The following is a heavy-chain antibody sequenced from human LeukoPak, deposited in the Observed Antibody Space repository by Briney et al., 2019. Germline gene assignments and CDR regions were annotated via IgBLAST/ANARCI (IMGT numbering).Heavy chain of an antibody. J-gene: IGHJ6*02. D-gene: IGHD3-22*01. CDR3: WYYYDSSGPLDV. V-gene: IGHV1-69*04. CDR2: IIPILGIA. CDR1: GGTFSSYA. Sequence: SVKVSCKASGGTFSSYAISWVRQAPGQGLEWMGRIIPILGIANYAQKFQGRVTITADKSTSTAYMELSSLRSEDTAVYYCWYYYDSSGPLDVWGQGTTVTVSS.